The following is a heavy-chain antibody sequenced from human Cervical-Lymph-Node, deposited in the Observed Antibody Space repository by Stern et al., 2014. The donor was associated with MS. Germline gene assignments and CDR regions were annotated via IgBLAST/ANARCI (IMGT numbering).Heavy chain of an antibody. D-gene: IGHD4-17*01. V-gene: IGHV1-69*01. CDR2: IIPVFGNT. J-gene: IGHJ6*02. CDR3: ASYYGDLIGDYYYGMDV. CDR1: GGTFSSYA. Sequence: QEQLVQSGAGVKKPGSSVKVSCKASGGTFSSYAISWVRQAPGQGLEWMGGIIPVFGNTNYAQTVQGRVTLTPDDSPSTAYMELSSLRSEDTAVYYCASYYGDLIGDYYYGMDVWGQGTTVTVSS.